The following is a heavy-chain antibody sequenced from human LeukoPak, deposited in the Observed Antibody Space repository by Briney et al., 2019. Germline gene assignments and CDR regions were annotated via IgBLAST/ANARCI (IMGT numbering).Heavy chain of an antibody. J-gene: IGHJ4*02. D-gene: IGHD3-22*01. Sequence: GGSLRLSCAASGFTFSSYGVHWVRQAPGKGLEWVAVISYDGSNKYYADSVKGRFTISRDKSKNTLYLQMNSLRAEDTAVYYCAKDSSYYYDSNGYFDYWGQGTLVTVSS. CDR3: AKDSSYYYDSNGYFDY. V-gene: IGHV3-30*18. CDR2: ISYDGSNK. CDR1: GFTFSSYG.